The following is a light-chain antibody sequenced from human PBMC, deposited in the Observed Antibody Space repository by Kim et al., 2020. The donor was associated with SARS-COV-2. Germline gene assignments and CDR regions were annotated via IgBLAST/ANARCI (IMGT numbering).Light chain of an antibody. V-gene: IGLV5-37*01. CDR2: YNSGSDQ. J-gene: IGLJ2*01. CDR3: MIWPSNVV. Sequence: RFTCNMPRGIDVSNDTICWYQQKPGGPPRYLLYYNSGSDQGKGSGVPSRFSGSKDTSANAGILVISGLHSDDEADYYCMIWPSNVVFGGGTKLTVL. CDR1: RGIDVSNDT.